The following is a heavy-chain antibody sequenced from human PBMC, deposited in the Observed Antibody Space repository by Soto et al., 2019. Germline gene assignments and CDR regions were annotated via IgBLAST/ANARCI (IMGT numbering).Heavy chain of an antibody. V-gene: IGHV4-34*01. Sequence: SETLSLTCAVYGGSFSGYYWSWIRQPPGKGLEWIGEINHSGSTNYNPSLKSRVTISVDTSKNQFSLKLSSVTAADTAVYYCARSHIVVVTAPHHDAFDIWGQGTMVTVSS. CDR3: ARSHIVVVTAPHHDAFDI. CDR1: GGSFSGYY. J-gene: IGHJ3*02. D-gene: IGHD2-21*02. CDR2: INHSGST.